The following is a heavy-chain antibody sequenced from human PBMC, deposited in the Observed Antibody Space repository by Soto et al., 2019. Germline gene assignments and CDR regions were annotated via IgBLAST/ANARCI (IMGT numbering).Heavy chain of an antibody. D-gene: IGHD3-22*01. Sequence: QVQLQQWGAGLLKPSETLSLTCAVYGGSFSGYYWSWIRQPPGKGLEWIGEINHSGSTNYNPSLKSRVTISVDTSKNQFSLKLSSVTAADTAVYYCARWYYDSSALITSYYFDYWGQGTLVTVSS. V-gene: IGHV4-34*01. CDR3: ARWYYDSSALITSYYFDY. CDR2: INHSGST. J-gene: IGHJ4*02. CDR1: GGSFSGYY.